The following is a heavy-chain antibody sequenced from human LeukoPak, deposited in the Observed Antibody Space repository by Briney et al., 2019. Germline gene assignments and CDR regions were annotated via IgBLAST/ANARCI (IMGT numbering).Heavy chain of an antibody. V-gene: IGHV1-69*13. CDR2: IIPIFGTA. Sequence: SVKVSCKASGYTFTSYGISWVRQAPGQGLEWMGGIIPIFGTANYAQKFQGRVTITADESTSTAYMELSSLRSEDTAVYYCARGLPHCSSTSCRNYYYMDVWGKGTTVTISS. CDR1: GYTFTSYG. J-gene: IGHJ6*03. CDR3: ARGLPHCSSTSCRNYYYMDV. D-gene: IGHD2-2*01.